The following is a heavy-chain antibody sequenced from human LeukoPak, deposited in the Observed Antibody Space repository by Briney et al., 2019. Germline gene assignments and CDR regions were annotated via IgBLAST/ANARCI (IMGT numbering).Heavy chain of an antibody. V-gene: IGHV4-39*01. J-gene: IGHJ4*02. CDR3: ARRGVITVALDY. CDR1: GGSISTSSYY. Sequence: SETLFLTCTVSGGSISTSSYYWDWIRQPPGKGLEWIGSFYYSGSTYYNPSLKSRVTISVDTSKNLFSLKLSSVTAADTAVYYCARRGVITVALDYWGQGTLVTVSS. CDR2: FYYSGST. D-gene: IGHD6-19*01.